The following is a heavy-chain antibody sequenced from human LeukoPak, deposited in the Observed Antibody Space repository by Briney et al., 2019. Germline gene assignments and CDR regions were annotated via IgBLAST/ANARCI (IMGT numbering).Heavy chain of an antibody. Sequence: GGSLRLSCAASGFTFSSYSMNWVRQAPGKGLEWVSSISSSSSYIYYADSVKGRFTISRDNAKNSLYLQMNSLRAEDTAVYYCARGSGVVYDSSGYPIYYFDYWGQGTLVTVSS. V-gene: IGHV3-21*01. CDR1: GFTFSSYS. CDR3: ARGSGVVYDSSGYPIYYFDY. D-gene: IGHD3-22*01. J-gene: IGHJ4*02. CDR2: ISSSSSYI.